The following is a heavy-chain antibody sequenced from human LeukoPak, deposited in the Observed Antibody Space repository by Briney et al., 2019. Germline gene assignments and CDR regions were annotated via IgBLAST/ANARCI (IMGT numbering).Heavy chain of an antibody. V-gene: IGHV3-30-3*01. CDR1: GFTFSNYA. J-gene: IGHJ4*02. D-gene: IGHD6-13*01. Sequence: GRSLRLSCAASGFTFSNYAMHWVRQAPGKGLEWVAVISYGGNNQYYADAVKGRFIISRDNSKTPLHLQTTSLRAEDTAVYCCTRVWGTGIAAAGTGMNYFDYWAQGTLVTVSS. CDR2: ISYGGNNQ. CDR3: TRVWGTGIAAAGTGMNYFDY.